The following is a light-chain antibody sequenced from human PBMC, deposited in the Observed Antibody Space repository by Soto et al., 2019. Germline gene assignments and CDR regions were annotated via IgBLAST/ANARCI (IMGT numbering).Light chain of an antibody. CDR1: QSVSSK. V-gene: IGKV3-15*01. Sequence: EIVMTQSPATLPVSPGERATLSCRASQSVSSKLAWYQQKPGQAPRLLIYGASTRATGIPARFSGSGSGTEFTLTISSLQSEDFAVYYCQQYNNWPITFGQGTRLEI. CDR2: GAS. J-gene: IGKJ5*01. CDR3: QQYNNWPIT.